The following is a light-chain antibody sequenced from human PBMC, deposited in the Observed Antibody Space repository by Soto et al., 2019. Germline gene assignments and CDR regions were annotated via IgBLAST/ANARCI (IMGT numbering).Light chain of an antibody. Sequence: EIVLTQSPGTLSLSSGERATLSCRASQSVSCSYLAWYQQKPGQAPRLLVYATSSRATGIPDRFSGSGSGTDFTLTISRLEPEDFAVYYCQQYGSSSFTFGQGTKLEIK. V-gene: IGKV3-20*01. CDR3: QQYGSSSFT. CDR2: ATS. J-gene: IGKJ2*01. CDR1: QSVSCSY.